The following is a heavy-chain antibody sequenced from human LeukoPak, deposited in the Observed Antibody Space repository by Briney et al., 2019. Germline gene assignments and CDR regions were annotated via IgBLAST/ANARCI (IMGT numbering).Heavy chain of an antibody. CDR2: ISSSSRTI. V-gene: IGHV3-48*02. Sequence: TGGSLRLSCAASGFTFSSYSMSWVRQAPGKGLEWLSHISSSSRTIYYADSVKGRFTISRDNAKNSLYLQMNSLKDEDTAVYYCARDRVPQLTADYWGQGTLVTVSS. CDR1: GFTFSSYS. CDR3: ARDRVPQLTADY. D-gene: IGHD2-21*02. J-gene: IGHJ4*02.